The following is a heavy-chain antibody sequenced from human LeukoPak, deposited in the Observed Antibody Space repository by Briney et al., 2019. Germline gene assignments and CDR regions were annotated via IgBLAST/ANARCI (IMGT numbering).Heavy chain of an antibody. CDR2: ISSSGSTI. V-gene: IGHV3-48*03. D-gene: IGHD3-22*01. Sequence: GGSLRLSCAASGFTFSSYEMNWVRQAPGKGLEWVSYISSSGSTIYYADSVKGRFTISRDNAKNSLYLQMNSLRAEDTAVYYCARNDYYDSSVDYWGQGTLVTVSS. J-gene: IGHJ4*02. CDR1: GFTFSSYE. CDR3: ARNDYYDSSVDY.